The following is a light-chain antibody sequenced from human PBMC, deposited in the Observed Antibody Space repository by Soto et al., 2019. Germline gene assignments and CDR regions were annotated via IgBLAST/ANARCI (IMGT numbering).Light chain of an antibody. J-gene: IGKJ4*01. Sequence: VLTQSPATLSLSPGGRAILSCRASQTVSRYYLSWYQKKPGQPPGLLIYGASTRATGVPDRFSGSGSGADFTLTISSLQPEDFAVYYCQQALTFGGGTTVE. CDR3: QQALT. CDR2: GAS. CDR1: QTVSRYY. V-gene: IGKV3D-7*01.